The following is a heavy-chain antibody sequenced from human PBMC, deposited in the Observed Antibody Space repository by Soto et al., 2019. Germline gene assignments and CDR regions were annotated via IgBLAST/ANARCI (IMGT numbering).Heavy chain of an antibody. Sequence: ASVKVSCKAFGYTFTDYYIHWVRQAPGQGLEWMGWINPKSGGTNYAQKLQGRVTMTRDTSIDTAYMELTRVRSDDTAVYYCAKLIKRGTSRYAFDIWGQGTLVIVSS. CDR2: INPKSGGT. J-gene: IGHJ3*02. CDR1: GYTFTDYY. CDR3: AKLIKRGTSRYAFDI. V-gene: IGHV1-2*02.